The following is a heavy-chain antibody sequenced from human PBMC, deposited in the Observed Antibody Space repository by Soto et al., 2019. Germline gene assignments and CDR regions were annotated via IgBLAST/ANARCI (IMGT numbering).Heavy chain of an antibody. CDR3: VKEGGIAARHYYYYGMDV. Sequence: GGSLRLSCSASGFTFSSYAMHWVRQAPGKGLEYVSAISSNGGSTYYADSVKGRFTISRDNSKNTLYLQMSSLRAEDTAVYYCVKEGGIAARHYYYYGMDVWGQGTTVTVS. J-gene: IGHJ6*02. D-gene: IGHD6-6*01. V-gene: IGHV3-64D*08. CDR2: ISSNGGST. CDR1: GFTFSSYA.